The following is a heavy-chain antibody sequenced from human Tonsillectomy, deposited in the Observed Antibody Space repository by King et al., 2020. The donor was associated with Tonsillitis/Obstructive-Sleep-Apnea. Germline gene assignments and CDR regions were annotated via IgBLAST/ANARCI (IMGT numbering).Heavy chain of an antibody. CDR1: GYIFSNYW. D-gene: IGHD3-3*01. CDR3: ARYGERAPYYDFWSGYLSWFDP. Sequence: VQLVQSGAEVKKPGESLKISCKGSGYIFSNYWIGWVRQMPGKGLEWMGIIYPGDSDTRYSPSFQGQVTISADKSISTAYLQWSSLKASDTAMYYCARYGERAPYYDFWSGYLSWFDPWGQGTLVTVSS. CDR2: IYPGDSDT. V-gene: IGHV5-51*01. J-gene: IGHJ5*02.